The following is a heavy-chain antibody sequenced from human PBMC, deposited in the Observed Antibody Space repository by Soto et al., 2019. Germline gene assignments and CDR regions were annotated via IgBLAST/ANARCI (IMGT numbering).Heavy chain of an antibody. CDR2: ISGSGDST. J-gene: IGHJ6*02. CDR1: GFTFSPYA. D-gene: IGHD4-17*01. V-gene: IGHV3-23*01. CDR3: AKSTVRDYYYGMDV. Sequence: GGSLRLSCAASGFTFSPYAMTWVRQAPGKGLEWVSIISGSGSTTWVSVISGSGDSTYYADSVKGRFTISRDNSKNTLYLQMNSLRAEDTAVYYCAKSTVRDYYYGMDVWGQGTTVTVSS.